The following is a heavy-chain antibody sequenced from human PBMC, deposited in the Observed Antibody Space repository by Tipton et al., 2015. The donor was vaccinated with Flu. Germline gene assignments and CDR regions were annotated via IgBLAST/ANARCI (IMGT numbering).Heavy chain of an antibody. Sequence: QSGPEVKKPGSTVKISCKVSGYTFTDRYIHWIYQAPGKGLEWVGLVDPRDGDTRYSPSVPDRVTITADSSAGTAYLELTSLKSDDTGVYFCGTFSYTYGYYFDYWGQGTLVTVS. CDR3: GTFSYTYGYYFDY. CDR1: GYTFTDRY. V-gene: IGHV1-69-2*01. D-gene: IGHD3-16*01. J-gene: IGHJ4*02. CDR2: VDPRDGDT.